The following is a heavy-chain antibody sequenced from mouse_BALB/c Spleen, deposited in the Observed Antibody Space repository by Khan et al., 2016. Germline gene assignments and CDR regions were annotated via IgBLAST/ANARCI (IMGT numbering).Heavy chain of an antibody. D-gene: IGHD2-4*01. Sequence: VQLKESGPELVKPGASVKMSCKASGYTFTSYVMHWVKQKPGQGLEWTGYINPYNDGTKYNEKFKGKATLTSDKSSSTAYMELSSLTSDDSAVYYCARSTMITFFDYWGQGTTLTVSS. CDR2: INPYNDGT. CDR1: GYTFTSYV. CDR3: ARSTMITFFDY. V-gene: IGHV1S136*01. J-gene: IGHJ2*01.